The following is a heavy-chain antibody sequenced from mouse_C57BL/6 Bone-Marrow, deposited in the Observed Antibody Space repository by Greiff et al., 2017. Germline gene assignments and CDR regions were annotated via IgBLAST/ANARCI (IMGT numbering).Heavy chain of an antibody. V-gene: IGHV1-74*01. D-gene: IGHD1-1*01. CDR1: GYTFTSYW. CDR2: IHPSDSDT. J-gene: IGHJ4*01. Sequence: VQLQQPGAELVKPGASVKVSCKASGYTFTSYWMHWVKQRPGQGLEWIGRIHPSDSDTNYNQKFKGKATLTVDKSSSTAYMQLSSLTSEDSAVDYGAIQDYGSRYYAMDYWGQGTSVTVSS. CDR3: AIQDYGSRYYAMDY.